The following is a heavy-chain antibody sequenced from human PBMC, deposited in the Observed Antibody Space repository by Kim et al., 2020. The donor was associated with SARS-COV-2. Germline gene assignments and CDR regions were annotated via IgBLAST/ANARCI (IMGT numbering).Heavy chain of an antibody. CDR2: ISSNGGST. D-gene: IGHD3-10*01. J-gene: IGHJ4*02. V-gene: IGHV3-64*01. CDR1: GFTFSSYA. CDR3: ARGMVRGVFDY. Sequence: GGSLRLSCAASGFTFSSYAMHWVRQAPGKGLEYVSAISSNGGSTYYANSVKGRFTISRDNSKNTLYLQMGSLRAEDMAVYYCARGMVRGVFDYWGQGTLVTVSS.